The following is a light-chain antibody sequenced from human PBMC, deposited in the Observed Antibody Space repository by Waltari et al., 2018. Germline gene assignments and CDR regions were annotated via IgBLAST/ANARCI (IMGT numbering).Light chain of an antibody. J-gene: IGLJ2*01. Sequence: QSALTQPASVSGSPGQSITISCTGTSSDVGGSKYVPWYQQHPGKAPKLMIDEVSNRPSGISNRFSGSKSGNTASLTISGLQAEDESDYYCSSSTTGVVVFGGGTKLTVL. CDR3: SSSTTGVVV. CDR2: EVS. CDR1: SSDVGGSKY. V-gene: IGLV2-14*01.